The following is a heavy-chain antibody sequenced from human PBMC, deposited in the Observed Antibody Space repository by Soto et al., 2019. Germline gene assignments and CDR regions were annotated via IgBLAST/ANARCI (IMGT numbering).Heavy chain of an antibody. CDR3: AKPLGGWYYYFDY. D-gene: IGHD6-19*01. V-gene: IGHV3-30*18. J-gene: IGHJ4*02. Sequence: QVQLVESGGGVVQPGRSLRLSCAASGFTFSSYGMHWVRQAPGKGLEWVAVISYDGSNKYYADSVKGRFTISRDNSKNTLYLQMNSLRAEDTAVYYCAKPLGGWYYYFDYWGQGTLVTVSS. CDR2: ISYDGSNK. CDR1: GFTFSSYG.